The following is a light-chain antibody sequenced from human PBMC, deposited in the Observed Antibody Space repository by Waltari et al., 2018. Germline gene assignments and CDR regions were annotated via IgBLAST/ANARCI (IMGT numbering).Light chain of an antibody. CDR3: QQYDTYLYT. CDR1: QSISTW. V-gene: IGKV1-5*03. CDR2: KAS. J-gene: IGKJ2*01. Sequence: DIQMTQSPSPLSAYVGDRVTITCRASQSISTWLAWYQQKPGKAPKLLIYKASSLESGVPSRFSGSGSGTEFTLTINSLQPDDFASYYCQQYDTYLYTFGQGTKLEIK.